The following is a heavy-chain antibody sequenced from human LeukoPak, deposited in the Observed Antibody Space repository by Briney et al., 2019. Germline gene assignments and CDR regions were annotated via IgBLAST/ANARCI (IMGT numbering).Heavy chain of an antibody. D-gene: IGHD2-15*01. CDR1: GGSISSYY. V-gene: IGHV4-4*07. CDR3: ARRRCSGGSCYGRGLRHNWFDP. Sequence: SETLSLTCTVSGGSISSYYWSWIRQPAGKGLEWIGRIYTSGSTNYNPSLKSRVTISVDTSKNQFSLKLSSVTAADTAVYYCARRRCSGGSCYGRGLRHNWFDPWGQGTLVTVSS. CDR2: IYTSGST. J-gene: IGHJ5*02.